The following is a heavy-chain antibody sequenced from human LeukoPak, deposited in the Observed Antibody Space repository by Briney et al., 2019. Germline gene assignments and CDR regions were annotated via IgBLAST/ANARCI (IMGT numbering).Heavy chain of an antibody. D-gene: IGHD3-3*01. V-gene: IGHV4-39*01. CDR3: ATNEWSGYYFEY. Sequence: SETLSLTCTVSGVSISSSSYYWGWIRQPPGKGQEWIGSIYSSGSTYYNPSFKSRVTISVDTSKNQFSLKLSSVTAADTAVYYCATNEWSGYYFEYWGQGTLVPVSS. CDR2: IYSSGST. J-gene: IGHJ4*02. CDR1: GVSISSSSYY.